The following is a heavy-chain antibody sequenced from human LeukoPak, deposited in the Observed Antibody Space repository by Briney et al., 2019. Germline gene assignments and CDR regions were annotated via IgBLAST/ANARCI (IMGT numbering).Heavy chain of an antibody. D-gene: IGHD5-24*01. CDR2: INPSGGST. CDR3: ARGISVEMATILIDY. V-gene: IGHV1-46*01. CDR1: GYTFTSYY. Sequence: ASVKVSCKASGYTFTSYYMHWVRQAPGQGLEWMGIINPSGGSTSYAQKFQGRVSMTRDTSTSTVYMELSSLRSEDTAVYYCARGISVEMATILIDYWGQGTLVTVSS. J-gene: IGHJ4*02.